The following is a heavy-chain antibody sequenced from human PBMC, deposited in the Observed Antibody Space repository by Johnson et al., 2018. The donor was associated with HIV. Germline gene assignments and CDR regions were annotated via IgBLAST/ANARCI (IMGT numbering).Heavy chain of an antibody. D-gene: IGHD1-1*01. CDR3: ARDAKSSTWSPDGTDAFDV. V-gene: IGHV3-64*01. CDR2: ISTNGFLT. Sequence: VQLVESGGGAVQPGRSLRLSCEASGFTFSSYAMHWVRQAPGKGLEYVSAISTNGFLTYYANSAKGRFTISRDNSKNTLFLQMGSLRPEDMAVYYCARDAKSSTWSPDGTDAFDVWGQGTMVTVSS. CDR1: GFTFSSYA. J-gene: IGHJ3*01.